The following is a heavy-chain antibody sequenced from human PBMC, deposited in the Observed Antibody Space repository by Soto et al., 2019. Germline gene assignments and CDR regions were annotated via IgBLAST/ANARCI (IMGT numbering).Heavy chain of an antibody. CDR2: IKHDTSEA. Sequence: QTGGSLRLSXAASGFKFSKYWMSWVRQAPGKGLEWVGNIKHDTSEAHYADSVKGRFTITRDNIKNFLFLQMNGLRADDTASYYCARDGLLFSGPYRPSRFDYWGLGTLVTVSS. V-gene: IGHV3-7*03. CDR3: ARDGLLFSGPYRPSRFDY. D-gene: IGHD3-16*02. J-gene: IGHJ4*02. CDR1: GFKFSKYW.